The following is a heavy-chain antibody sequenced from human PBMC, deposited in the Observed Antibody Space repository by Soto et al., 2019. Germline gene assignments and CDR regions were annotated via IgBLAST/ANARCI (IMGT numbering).Heavy chain of an antibody. J-gene: IGHJ4*02. CDR2: ISSSSSYI. V-gene: IGHV3-21*01. Sequence: GGSLRLSCAASGFTFSSYSMNWVRQAPGKGLEWVSSISSSSSYIYYADSVKGRFTISRDNAKNSLYLQMNSLRAEDTAVYYCAREGSSSSGLNYFDYWGQGTLVTVSS. CDR1: GFTFSSYS. CDR3: AREGSSSSGLNYFDY. D-gene: IGHD6-6*01.